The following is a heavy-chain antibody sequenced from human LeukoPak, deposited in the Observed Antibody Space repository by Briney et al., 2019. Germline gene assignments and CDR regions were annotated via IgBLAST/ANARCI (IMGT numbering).Heavy chain of an antibody. CDR3: AKDLGV. Sequence: GGSLRLSCAASGFTLSSSGMHWVRQAPGKGLEWVAFIRYDGVDTFYVDSVKGRFTISRDNSKNTLYLQMNSLRPEDTAVYYCAKDLGVWGQGTMVTVSS. CDR2: IRYDGVDT. J-gene: IGHJ3*01. V-gene: IGHV3-30*02. CDR1: GFTLSSSG.